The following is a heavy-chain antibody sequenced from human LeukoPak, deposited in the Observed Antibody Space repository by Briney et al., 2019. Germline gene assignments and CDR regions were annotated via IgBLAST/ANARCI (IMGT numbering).Heavy chain of an antibody. CDR1: GGSFSGYY. Sequence: SETLFLTCAVYGGSFSGYYWSWIRQPPGKGLEWIGEINHSGSTNYNPSPKSRVTISVDTPKNQFSLKLSSVTAADTAVYYCARGTILTGYYSLPFDYWGQGTLVTVSS. D-gene: IGHD3-9*01. CDR3: ARGTILTGYYSLPFDY. V-gene: IGHV4-34*01. J-gene: IGHJ4*02. CDR2: INHSGST.